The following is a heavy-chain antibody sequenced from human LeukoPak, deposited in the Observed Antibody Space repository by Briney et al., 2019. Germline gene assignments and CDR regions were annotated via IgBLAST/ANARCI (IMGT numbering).Heavy chain of an antibody. V-gene: IGHV1-46*01. J-gene: IGHJ3*02. CDR1: GYTFTSYY. CDR3: ARDIIPNYDSSGYYYRDGAFDI. CDR2: INPSGGST. D-gene: IGHD3-22*01. Sequence: ASVKVSCKASGYTFTSYYMHWVRQAPGEGLEWMGIINPSGGSTSYAQKFQGRVTMTRDTSISTAYMELSRLRSDDTAVYYCARDIIPNYDSSGYYYRDGAFDIWGQGTMVTVSS.